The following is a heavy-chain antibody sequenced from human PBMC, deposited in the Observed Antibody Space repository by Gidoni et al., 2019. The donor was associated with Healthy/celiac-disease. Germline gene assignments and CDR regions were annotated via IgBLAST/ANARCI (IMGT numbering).Heavy chain of an antibody. J-gene: IGHJ5*02. D-gene: IGHD3-3*01. CDR1: GYTFTGYY. CDR2: INPNSGGT. V-gene: IGHV1-2*02. CDR3: AIGPFWSGPHWFDP. Sequence: QVPLVQSGAAVKKPGASVKVSCKASGYTFTGYYMHWVRQAPGQGLEWMGWINPNSGGTNYAQKFQGRVTMTRDTSISTAYMELSRLRSDDTAVYYWAIGPFWSGPHWFDPWGQGTLVTVSS.